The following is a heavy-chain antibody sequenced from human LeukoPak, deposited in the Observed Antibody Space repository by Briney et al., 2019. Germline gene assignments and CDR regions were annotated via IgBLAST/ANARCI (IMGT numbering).Heavy chain of an antibody. V-gene: IGHV4-59*12. CDR2: IYYSGST. D-gene: IGHD3-22*01. Sequence: SETLSLTCTVSGGSFSSYYWNWIRQPPGKGLEWIGYIYYSGSTNSNPSLKSRVTISIDTSKNQFSLKLSSVTAADTAVYYCARGVTYYYDSSGKSRQFDPWGQGTLVTVSS. CDR3: ARGVTYYYDSSGKSRQFDP. J-gene: IGHJ5*02. CDR1: GGSFSSYY.